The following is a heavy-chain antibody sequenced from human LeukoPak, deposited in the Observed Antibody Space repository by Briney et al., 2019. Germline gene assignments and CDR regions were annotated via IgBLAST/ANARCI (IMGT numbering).Heavy chain of an antibody. Sequence: ASVKVSCKASGYTFTSYGIRWVRQAPGQGLEWMGWISAYNGNTNYAQKLQGRVTMTTDTSTSTAYMELRSLRSDDTAVYYCARDSPWPRAGGYSHRYNMDVWGKGTTVTVSS. CDR3: ARDSPWPRAGGYSHRYNMDV. CDR1: GYTFTSYG. CDR2: ISAYNGNT. D-gene: IGHD5-18*01. J-gene: IGHJ6*03. V-gene: IGHV1-18*01.